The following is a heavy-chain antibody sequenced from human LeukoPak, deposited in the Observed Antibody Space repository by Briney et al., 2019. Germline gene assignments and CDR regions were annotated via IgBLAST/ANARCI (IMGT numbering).Heavy chain of an antibody. CDR1: GFTFDDYA. Sequence: GRSLRLSCAASGFTFDDYAMHWVRQAPGKGLEWVSGISWNSGSIGYADSVKGRFTISRDNAKNSLYLQMNSLRAEDTALYYCAKDMTYSGSYGYFDYWGQGTLVTVSS. CDR3: AKDMTYSGSYGYFDY. D-gene: IGHD1-26*01. V-gene: IGHV3-9*01. CDR2: ISWNSGSI. J-gene: IGHJ4*02.